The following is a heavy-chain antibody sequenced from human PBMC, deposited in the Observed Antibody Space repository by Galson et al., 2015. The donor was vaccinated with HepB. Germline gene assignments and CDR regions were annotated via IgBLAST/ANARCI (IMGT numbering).Heavy chain of an antibody. V-gene: IGHV3-21*01. D-gene: IGHD2-21*02. CDR2: ISSSGSYI. CDR3: AREGHLTALDY. Sequence: LRLSCAASGFTFSSYTMHWVRQAPGKGLEWVSSISSSGSYIYDADSVKGRFTISRDNAKNSLSLQMNSLRAEDTAVYYCAREGHLTALDYWGQGTLVTVSS. J-gene: IGHJ4*02. CDR1: GFTFSSYT.